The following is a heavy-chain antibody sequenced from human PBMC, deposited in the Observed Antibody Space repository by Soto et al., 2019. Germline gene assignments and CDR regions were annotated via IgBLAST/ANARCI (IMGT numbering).Heavy chain of an antibody. CDR1: GGSISSSSYY. Sequence: SETLSITCTVSGGSISSSSYYWGWIRQPPGKGLEWIGSIYYSGSTYYNPSLKSRVTISVDTSKNQFSLKLSSVTAADTAVYYCARLQPVAGDDYWGQGTLVTVSS. V-gene: IGHV4-39*01. D-gene: IGHD6-19*01. J-gene: IGHJ4*02. CDR2: IYYSGST. CDR3: ARLQPVAGDDY.